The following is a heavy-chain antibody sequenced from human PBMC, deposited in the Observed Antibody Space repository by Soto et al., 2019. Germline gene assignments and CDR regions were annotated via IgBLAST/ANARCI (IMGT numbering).Heavy chain of an antibody. D-gene: IGHD5-18*01. J-gene: IGHJ4*02. V-gene: IGHV1-69*06. CDR1: GDSFKNYA. CDR3: ARLDSTMITFDY. Sequence: QVQLVQSGAEVKKPGSSVKISCKTSGDSFKNYAIGWVRQVPGQGLEWTGSIIPLFGTANYARMFEGRVTITADKSTTTVYMELGSLRSEDTAVYYCARLDSTMITFDYWGQGTLVTLSS. CDR2: IIPLFGTA.